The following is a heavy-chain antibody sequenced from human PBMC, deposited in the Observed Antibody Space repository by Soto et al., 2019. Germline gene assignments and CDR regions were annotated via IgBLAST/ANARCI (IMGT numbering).Heavy chain of an antibody. Sequence: SETLSLTCAVYGGSFSGYYWSWIRQPPGKGLEWIGEINHSGSTNYNPSLKSRVTISVDTSKNQFSLKLRSVTAADTAVYYCASDPAVAGTRIYYYGMDVWGQGTTVTVSS. V-gene: IGHV4-34*01. CDR1: GGSFSGYY. CDR3: ASDPAVAGTRIYYYGMDV. D-gene: IGHD6-19*01. CDR2: INHSGST. J-gene: IGHJ6*02.